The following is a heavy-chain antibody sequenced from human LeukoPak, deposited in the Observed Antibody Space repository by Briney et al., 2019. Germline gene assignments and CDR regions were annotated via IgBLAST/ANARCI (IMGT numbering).Heavy chain of an antibody. CDR3: ARSAVAGNPYYYGMDV. V-gene: IGHV1-46*01. J-gene: IGHJ6*02. CDR2: INPSGGST. D-gene: IGHD6-19*01. Sequence: ASVKVSCTASGYTFTSYYMHWVRQAPGQGLEWMGIINPSGGSTSYAQKFQGRVTMTRDTSTSTVYMELSSLRSEDTAVYYCARSAVAGNPYYYGMDVWGQGTTVTVSS. CDR1: GYTFTSYY.